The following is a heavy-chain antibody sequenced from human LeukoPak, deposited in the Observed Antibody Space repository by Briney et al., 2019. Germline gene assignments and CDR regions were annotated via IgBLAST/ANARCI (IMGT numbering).Heavy chain of an antibody. J-gene: IGHJ5*02. Sequence: ASVKVSCKASGGTFSSYAISWVRQAPGQGLEWIGGIIPIFGTANYAQKFQGRVTITTDESTSTAYMELSSLRSEDTAVYYCARGTYYYDSSGYTSGWFDPWGQGTLVTVSS. CDR3: ARGTYYYDSSGYTSGWFDP. CDR1: GGTFSSYA. CDR2: IIPIFGTA. V-gene: IGHV1-69*05. D-gene: IGHD3-22*01.